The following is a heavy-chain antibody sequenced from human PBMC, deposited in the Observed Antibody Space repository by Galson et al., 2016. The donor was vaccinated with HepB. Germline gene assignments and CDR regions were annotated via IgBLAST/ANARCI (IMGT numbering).Heavy chain of an antibody. D-gene: IGHD4-23*01. CDR3: TGGDYGGRFDY. CDR1: GFTFSTYD. CDR2: IGIAGDT. V-gene: IGHV3-13*01. Sequence: SLRLSCAAPGFTFSTYDMHWVRQGPGKGLEWVSHIGIAGDTYYPGSVKGRFTISRENAKNSLYLQMNSLRAEDTAVYYCTGGDYGGRFDYWGQGILVTVAS. J-gene: IGHJ4*02.